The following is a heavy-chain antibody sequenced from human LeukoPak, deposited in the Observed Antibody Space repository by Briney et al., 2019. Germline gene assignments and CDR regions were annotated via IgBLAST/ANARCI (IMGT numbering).Heavy chain of an antibody. CDR2: ISSSGSST. V-gene: IGHV3-21*01. D-gene: IGHD4-23*01. J-gene: IGHJ3*02. Sequence: GGSLRLSCAASGXTFSNYAMNWVRQAPGKGREWVSSISSSGSSTYSADSVKGRFTISRDNAKNSLYLQMSSLRSEDTAVYYCARTMATVVTPTFDIWGLGTMVTVSS. CDR1: GXTFSNYA. CDR3: ARTMATVVTPTFDI.